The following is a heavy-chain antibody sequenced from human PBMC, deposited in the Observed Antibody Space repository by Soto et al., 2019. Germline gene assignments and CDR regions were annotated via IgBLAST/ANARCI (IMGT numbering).Heavy chain of an antibody. CDR3: ARRAFGALY. Sequence: EMQLVESGGGLVQHGGSLRLSCAASGFTFNSNWMSWVRQAPGKGLEWVANIKQDGNEKDYVDSVKGRFTISRDNTKNSLYLQMNSLRVEDTAVYYCARRAFGALYWGQGTLVTVSS. V-gene: IGHV3-7*01. D-gene: IGHD3-10*01. J-gene: IGHJ4*02. CDR2: IKQDGNEK. CDR1: GFTFNSNW.